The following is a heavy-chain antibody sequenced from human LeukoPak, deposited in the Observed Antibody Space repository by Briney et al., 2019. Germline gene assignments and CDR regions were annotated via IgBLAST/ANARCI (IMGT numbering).Heavy chain of an antibody. J-gene: IGHJ6*02. V-gene: IGHV3-30*18. D-gene: IGHD3-3*01. CDR2: ISYDGSNK. Sequence: QTGGSLRLSCAASGFTFSSYGMHWVRQAPGKGLEWVAVISYDGSNKYYADSVKGRFTISRDNSKNKLYLQMNSLRAEDTAVYYCAKGMEWRGGYYYYYGMDVWGQGTTVTVSS. CDR1: GFTFSSYG. CDR3: AKGMEWRGGYYYYYGMDV.